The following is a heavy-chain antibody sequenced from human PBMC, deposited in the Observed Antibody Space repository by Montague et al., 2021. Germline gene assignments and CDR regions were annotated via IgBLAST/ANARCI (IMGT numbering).Heavy chain of an antibody. V-gene: IGHV4-34*01. Sequence: SETLSLTCAVYGGSFNAYYWSWIRQSPGKGLEWIGEIHHRGSIYYDPTTDYNPSLQSRVTIAVDASKNQFSLSLRSVTAADTAVYYCASHSVGFESYYNGLDVWGRGTPVIVSS. CDR2: IHHRGSIYYDPTT. CDR1: GGSFNAYY. D-gene: IGHD3-10*01. CDR3: ASHSVGFESYYNGLDV. J-gene: IGHJ6*02.